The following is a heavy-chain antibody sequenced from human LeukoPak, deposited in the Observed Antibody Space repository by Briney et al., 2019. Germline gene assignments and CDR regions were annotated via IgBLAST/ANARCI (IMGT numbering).Heavy chain of an antibody. J-gene: IGHJ4*02. CDR3: SYSGSPWYFDY. Sequence: SETLSLTCTVSGGSISSYYWSWIRQPPGKGLEWIGYIYYSGSTNYSPSLKSRVTISVDTSKNQFSLKLSSVTAADTAVYYCSYSGSPWYFDYWGQGTLVTVSS. CDR2: IYYSGST. D-gene: IGHD1-26*01. CDR1: GGSISSYY. V-gene: IGHV4-59*12.